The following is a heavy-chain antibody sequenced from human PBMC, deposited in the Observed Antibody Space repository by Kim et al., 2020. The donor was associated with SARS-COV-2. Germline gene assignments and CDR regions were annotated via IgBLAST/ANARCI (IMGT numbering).Heavy chain of an antibody. CDR2: I. J-gene: IGHJ4*02. D-gene: IGHD5-12*01. V-gene: IGHV3-11*04. Sequence: IYSADSVKGRFTITRDTTKNSLYLQMNSLGAEDTAVYYGAREGEDSGRDYWGQGTLVTVSS. CDR3: AREGEDSGRDY.